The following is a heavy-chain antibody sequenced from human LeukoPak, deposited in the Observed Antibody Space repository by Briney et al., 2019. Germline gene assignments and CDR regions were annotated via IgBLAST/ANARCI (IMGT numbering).Heavy chain of an antibody. Sequence: PSETLSLTCTVSGGSISSGGYYWSWIRQHPGKGLEWIGYIYTSGSTNYNPSLKSRVTISVDTSKNQFSLKLSSVTAADTAVYYCATYSGSYYWDYYYYYMDVWGKGTTVTVSS. D-gene: IGHD1-26*01. CDR2: IYTSGST. V-gene: IGHV4-61*08. CDR3: ATYSGSYYWDYYYYYMDV. J-gene: IGHJ6*03. CDR1: GGSISSGGYY.